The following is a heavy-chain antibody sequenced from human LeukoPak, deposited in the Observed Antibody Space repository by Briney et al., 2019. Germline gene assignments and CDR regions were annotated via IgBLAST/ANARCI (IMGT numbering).Heavy chain of an antibody. J-gene: IGHJ3*02. CDR1: GGSISSCY. CDR3: ARDQGGSYYSGAFDI. V-gene: IGHV4-59*01. Sequence: SETLSLTCSVSGGSISSCYWSWIRQPPGKGLEWMGYIYYSGSTNYNPSLKSRVTISVDTSKNQFSLKLSSVTAADTAVYYCARDQGGSYYSGAFDIWGQGTMVTVSS. CDR2: IYYSGST. D-gene: IGHD1-26*01.